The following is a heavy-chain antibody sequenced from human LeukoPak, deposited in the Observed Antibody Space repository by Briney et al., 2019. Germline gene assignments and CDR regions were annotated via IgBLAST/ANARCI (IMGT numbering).Heavy chain of an antibody. V-gene: IGHV3-13*01. CDR3: ARGFYGDSSYYYYYMDV. D-gene: IGHD3-22*01. CDR2: IGTAGDT. Sequence: PGGSLRLSCAASGFTFSSYDMHWVRQATGKGLEWVSAIGTAGDTYYPGSVKGRFAISRENAKNSLYLQMNSLRDGDTAVYYCARGFYGDSSYYYYYMDVWGKGTTVTVSS. CDR1: GFTFSSYD. J-gene: IGHJ6*03.